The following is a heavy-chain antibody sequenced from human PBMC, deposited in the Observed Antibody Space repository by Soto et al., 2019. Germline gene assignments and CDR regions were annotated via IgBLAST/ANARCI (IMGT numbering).Heavy chain of an antibody. D-gene: IGHD3-22*01. J-gene: IGHJ4*02. V-gene: IGHV3-74*01. Sequence: EVQLVESGGGLVQPGGALRLSCAASGFTFSSYWMHWVRQAPGKGLVWVSRINSDGSSTSYADSVKGRFTISRDNAKNTLYLQMNSLRAEDTAVYYCARDYYDSSGYYYPADYWGQGTLVTVSS. CDR1: GFTFSSYW. CDR2: INSDGSST. CDR3: ARDYYDSSGYYYPADY.